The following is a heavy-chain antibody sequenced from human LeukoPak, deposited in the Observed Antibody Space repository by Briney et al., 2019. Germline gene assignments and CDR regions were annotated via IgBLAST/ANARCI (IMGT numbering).Heavy chain of an antibody. V-gene: IGHV3-53*01. CDR1: GFTVSSNY. CDR2: IYSGGST. D-gene: IGHD2-8*02. J-gene: IGHJ4*02. Sequence: PGGSLRLSCAASGFTVSSNYMSWVRQAPGKGLEWVSVIYSGGSTYYADSVKGRFTISRDNSKNTLYLQMNSLRAEDTAVYYCARVLVGTRGGFDYWGQGTLVTVSS. CDR3: ARVLVGTRGGFDY.